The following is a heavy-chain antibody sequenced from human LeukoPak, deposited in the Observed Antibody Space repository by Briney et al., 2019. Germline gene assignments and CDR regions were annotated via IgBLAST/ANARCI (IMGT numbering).Heavy chain of an antibody. CDR3: ARVHRLAGYLYFDY. Sequence: SETLSLTCTVSGGSISSYYWSWIRQPAGKGLEWTGRIYTSGSTNYNPSLKSRVTMSVDTSKNQFSLKLSSVTAADTAVYYCARVHRLAGYLYFDYWGQGTLVTVSS. CDR2: IYTSGST. V-gene: IGHV4-4*07. D-gene: IGHD3-16*01. J-gene: IGHJ4*02. CDR1: GGSISSYY.